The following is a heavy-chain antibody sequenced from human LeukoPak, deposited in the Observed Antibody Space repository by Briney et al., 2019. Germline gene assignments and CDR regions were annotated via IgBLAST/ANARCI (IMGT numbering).Heavy chain of an antibody. Sequence: GGSLRLSCAASGFTFSSYGMHWVRQAPGKGLEWVAFIRYDGSNKYYADSVKGRFTISRDNSKNTLYLQMNSLRAEDTAVYYCAKDNFIAVAAYYFDYWGQGTLVTASS. J-gene: IGHJ4*02. V-gene: IGHV3-30*02. CDR2: IRYDGSNK. CDR1: GFTFSSYG. D-gene: IGHD6-19*01. CDR3: AKDNFIAVAAYYFDY.